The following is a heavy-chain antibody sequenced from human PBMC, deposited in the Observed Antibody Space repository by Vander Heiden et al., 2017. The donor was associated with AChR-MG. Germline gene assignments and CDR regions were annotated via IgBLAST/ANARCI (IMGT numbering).Heavy chain of an antibody. CDR3: ARDYYYDSSGYSDAFDI. Sequence: QVQLVESGGGVVQPGRSLRLSCAASGLTFSRFGMHWVRQAPGKGLEWVAVIWYDGSNKYYADSVKGRFTISRDNSKNTLYLQMNSLRAEDTAVYYCARDYYYDSSGYSDAFDIWGQGTMVTVSS. CDR2: IWYDGSNK. CDR1: GLTFSRFG. J-gene: IGHJ3*02. V-gene: IGHV3-33*01. D-gene: IGHD3-22*01.